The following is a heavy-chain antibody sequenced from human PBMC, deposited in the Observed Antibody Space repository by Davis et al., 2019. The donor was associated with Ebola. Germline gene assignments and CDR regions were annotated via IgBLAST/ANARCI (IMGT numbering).Heavy chain of an antibody. V-gene: IGHV4-34*01. D-gene: IGHD3-3*02. Sequence: MPSETLSLTCAVYGGSFSDYFWSWIRQPPGRGLEWLGEISHSGRTNYSPSLQSRVTLSVDAPKNAFSLKMTSVTAADTAIYYCAKGPFVAFDWGQGTLVTVSS. J-gene: IGHJ4*02. CDR2: ISHSGRT. CDR1: GGSFSDYF. CDR3: AKGPFVAFD.